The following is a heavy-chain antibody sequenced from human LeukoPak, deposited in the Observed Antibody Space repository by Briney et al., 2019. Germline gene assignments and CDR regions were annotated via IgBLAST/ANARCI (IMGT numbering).Heavy chain of an antibody. Sequence: SEALSLTCAVYGGSFSGYYWSWIRQPPGKGLEWIGEINHSGSTNYNPSLKSRVTISVDTSKNQFSLKLSSVTAADTAVYYCARGKGSREATIPWVGYTDVWGKGTTVTVSS. D-gene: IGHD5-12*01. CDR2: INHSGST. J-gene: IGHJ6*03. V-gene: IGHV4-34*01. CDR3: ARGKGSREATIPWVGYTDV. CDR1: GGSFSGYY.